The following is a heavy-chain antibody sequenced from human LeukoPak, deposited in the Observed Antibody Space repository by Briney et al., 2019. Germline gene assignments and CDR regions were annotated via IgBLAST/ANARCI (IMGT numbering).Heavy chain of an antibody. V-gene: IGHV5-51*01. D-gene: IGHD5-12*01. CDR2: IYPGNSDT. CDR3: ARRVATLYYFDY. CDR1: GYSFTNYW. J-gene: IGHJ4*02. Sequence: PGESLKISCKGSGYSFTNYWIGWVLQMPGKGLEWMVIIYPGNSDTRYSPSFQSQVTISADKSISTAYLQWSGLEASDTAMYYCARRVATLYYFDYWGQGTLVTVSS.